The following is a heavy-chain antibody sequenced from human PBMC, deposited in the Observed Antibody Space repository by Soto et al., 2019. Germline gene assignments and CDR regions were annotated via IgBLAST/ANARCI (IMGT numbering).Heavy chain of an antibody. Sequence: SETLSLTCAVSAYSISSGYYWGWIRQPPGKGLEWIGSIHHSGSTSYNPSLKSRVTMSVDTSKNQFSLKLSSVTAADTAVYYCARDHYSSGYMVSPYWGQGAPVTVS. CDR2: IHHSGST. D-gene: IGHD6-25*01. CDR3: ARDHYSSGYMVSPY. V-gene: IGHV4-38-2*02. J-gene: IGHJ4*02. CDR1: AYSISSGYY.